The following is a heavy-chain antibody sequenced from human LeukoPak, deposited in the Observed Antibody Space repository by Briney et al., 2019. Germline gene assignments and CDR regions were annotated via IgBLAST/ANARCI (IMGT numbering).Heavy chain of an antibody. CDR3: ARGGGLDV. Sequence: GGSLRLSCAASGFTFSSYAMHWVRQAPEKGLVWVSRINSDGSSTSYADSVKGRFTISRDNAKNSLYLQMSNLRAEDTAVYFCARGGGLDVWGQGATVTVSS. CDR2: INSDGSST. D-gene: IGHD3-16*01. J-gene: IGHJ6*02. CDR1: GFTFSSYA. V-gene: IGHV3-74*01.